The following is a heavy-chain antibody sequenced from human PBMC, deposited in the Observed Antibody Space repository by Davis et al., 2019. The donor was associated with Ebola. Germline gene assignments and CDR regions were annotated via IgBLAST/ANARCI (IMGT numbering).Heavy chain of an antibody. J-gene: IGHJ5*02. CDR3: ARLREISSSLNWFDP. CDR2: IYTSGST. Sequence: PSETLSLTCTVSGGSISSGSYYWSWIRQPAGKGLEWIGHIYTSGSTNYNPSLKSRVTISVDTSKNQFSLKLSSVTAADTAVYYCARLREISSSLNWFDPWGQGTLVTVSS. CDR1: GGSISSGSYY. D-gene: IGHD6-13*01. V-gene: IGHV4-61*09.